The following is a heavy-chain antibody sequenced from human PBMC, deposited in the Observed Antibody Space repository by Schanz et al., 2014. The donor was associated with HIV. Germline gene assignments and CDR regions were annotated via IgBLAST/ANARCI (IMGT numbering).Heavy chain of an antibody. CDR2: IYYDGTNK. CDR3: ARGFQGFDY. J-gene: IGHJ4*02. CDR1: GFTFSGFA. Sequence: QVQLGQSGGGVVQPGGLLRLSCAASGFTFSGFAMSWVRQTPGKGLEWVALIYYDGTNKYYTDSVKGRFTISRDNSKNTLYLQMNSLRAEDTSVYYCARGFQGFDYWGQGTLVTVSS. D-gene: IGHD3-10*01. V-gene: IGHV3-33*08.